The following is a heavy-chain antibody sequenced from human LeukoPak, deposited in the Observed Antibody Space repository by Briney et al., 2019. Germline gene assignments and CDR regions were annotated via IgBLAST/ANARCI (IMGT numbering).Heavy chain of an antibody. Sequence: SETLSLTCAVYGGSLNDYYWTWIRQPPGKGLEWIGEINPSGSTNYNPSLKSRVTISVDTSKNQFSLKLSSVTAADTAVFYCARGQGRDGYNGILEYWGQGALVTVSS. CDR2: INPSGST. J-gene: IGHJ4*02. CDR3: ARGQGRDGYNGILEY. D-gene: IGHD5-24*01. V-gene: IGHV4-34*01. CDR1: GGSLNDYY.